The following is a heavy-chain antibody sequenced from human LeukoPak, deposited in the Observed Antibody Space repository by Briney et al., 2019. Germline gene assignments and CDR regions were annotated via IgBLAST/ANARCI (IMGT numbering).Heavy chain of an antibody. CDR2: IDNDGTDT. D-gene: IGHD5-12*01. Sequence: GESLRLSCGAYGFTFNSYWFHWVRQAPGKGLVWVSRIDNDGTDTIYADSVKGRFAISRDNAKNTLYLQMDSLRAEDTAVYYCARGGFSHGFDIWGQGTMVTVSS. V-gene: IGHV3-74*01. CDR3: ARGGFSHGFDI. CDR1: GFTFNSYW. J-gene: IGHJ3*02.